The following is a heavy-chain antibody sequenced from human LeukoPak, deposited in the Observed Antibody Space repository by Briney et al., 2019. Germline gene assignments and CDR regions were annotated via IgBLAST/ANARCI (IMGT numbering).Heavy chain of an antibody. CDR3: ARRIQLWSRPFDY. D-gene: IGHD5-18*01. CDR2: ISGSGGST. J-gene: IGHJ4*02. V-gene: IGHV3-23*01. Sequence: PGGSLRLSCAASGFTFSSYAMSWVRQAPGRGLEWVSAISGSGGSTYYADSVKGRFTISRDNSKNTLYLQMNSLRAEDTAVYYCARRIQLWSRPFDYWGQGTPVTVSS. CDR1: GFTFSSYA.